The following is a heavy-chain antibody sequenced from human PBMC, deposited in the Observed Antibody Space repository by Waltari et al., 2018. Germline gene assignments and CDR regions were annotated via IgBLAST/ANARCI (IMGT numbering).Heavy chain of an antibody. D-gene: IGHD2-2*01. J-gene: IGHJ6*03. CDR1: GYTFTSYG. CDR3: ARVVPALYYYYYYYMDV. Sequence: QVQLVQSGAEVKKPGASVKVSCKASGYTFTSYGISWVRQAPGQGLEWMGWISAYNGNTNYAQKLQGRVTSTTDTSTSTAYMELRSLRSDDTAVYYCARVVPALYYYYYYYMDVWGKGTTVTVSS. V-gene: IGHV1-18*01. CDR2: ISAYNGNT.